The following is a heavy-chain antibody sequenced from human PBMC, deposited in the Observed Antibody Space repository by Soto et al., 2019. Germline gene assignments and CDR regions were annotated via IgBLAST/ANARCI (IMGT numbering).Heavy chain of an antibody. V-gene: IGHV3-13*01. Sequence: HPGGSLRLSCAASGFTFSSYDMHWVRQATGKGLEWVSAIGTAGDTYYADSVKGRFTISRDNSKNTLYLQMNSLRAEDTAVYYCARDEGSGYVPYPATYWGQGTLVTVSS. CDR2: IGTAGDT. CDR1: GFTFSSYD. D-gene: IGHD5-12*01. J-gene: IGHJ4*02. CDR3: ARDEGSGYVPYPATY.